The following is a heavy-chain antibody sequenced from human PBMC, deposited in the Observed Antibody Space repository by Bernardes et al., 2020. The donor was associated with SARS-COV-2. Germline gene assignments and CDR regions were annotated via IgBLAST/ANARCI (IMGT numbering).Heavy chain of an antibody. CDR3: ARLNTGADVFDI. J-gene: IGHJ3*02. Sequence: ETLSPTCTVSGGSISSSSYYWCWIRQPPGKGLEWVGTIYYSGPTYYNPSLKSRVTISVDTSKNHFSLKLSSVTAADTAVFYCARLNTGADVFDIWGQGTMITVSS. CDR1: GGSISSSSYY. V-gene: IGHV4-39*02. CDR2: IYYSGPT. D-gene: IGHD7-27*01.